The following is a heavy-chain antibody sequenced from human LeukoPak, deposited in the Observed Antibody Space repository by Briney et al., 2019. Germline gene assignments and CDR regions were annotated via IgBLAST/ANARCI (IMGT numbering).Heavy chain of an antibody. D-gene: IGHD3-9*01. CDR3: AREYILTAYFGDF. CDR2: INPKSGDT. J-gene: IGHJ4*02. CDR1: GYTFTSYG. Sequence: ASVKVSCKASGYTFTSYGISWVRQAPGQGLEWMGWINPKSGDTNYAQKFQGRVTMTWDTSITTAYMELSSLRSDDTAVYFCAREYILTAYFGDFWGQGTLLTVSS. V-gene: IGHV1-2*02.